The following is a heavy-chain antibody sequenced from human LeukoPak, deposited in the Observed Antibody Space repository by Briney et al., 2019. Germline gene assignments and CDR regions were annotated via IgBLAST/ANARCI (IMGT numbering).Heavy chain of an antibody. CDR3: AKQSSGPSFDY. V-gene: IGHV5-10-1*01. D-gene: IGHD1/OR15-1a*01. CDR2: IDPSDSYT. CDR1: GYSFTNYW. Sequence: GESLKISCKGSGYSFTNYWISWVRQMPGKGLEWMGRIDPSDSYTNYSPSFQGHVTISVDKSITTAYLQWSSLKASDTAMYYCAKQSSGPSFDYWGQGTLVTVSS. J-gene: IGHJ4*02.